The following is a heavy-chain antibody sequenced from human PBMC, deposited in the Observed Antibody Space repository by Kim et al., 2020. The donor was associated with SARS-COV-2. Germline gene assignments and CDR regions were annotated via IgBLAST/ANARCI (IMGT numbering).Heavy chain of an antibody. Sequence: VKGRFTISRDNSKNTLYLQMNSLRAEDTAVYYCAKDPVSISGVATTNFDYWGQGTLVTVSS. V-gene: IGHV3-23*01. J-gene: IGHJ4*02. CDR3: AKDPVSISGVATTNFDY. D-gene: IGHD5-12*01.